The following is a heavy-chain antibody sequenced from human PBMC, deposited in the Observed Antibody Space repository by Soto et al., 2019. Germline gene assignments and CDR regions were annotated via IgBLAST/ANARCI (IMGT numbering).Heavy chain of an antibody. J-gene: IGHJ6*02. Sequence: GGSLRLSCEASGFPFDNYAMSWVRQAPGKGLEWVSAISGGSPKEFYAESVKGRFTISRDNSKNTLYLQMNRLRAEDTAVYYCARDSQYSMEVWGQGTTVTVSS. CDR1: GFPFDNYA. CDR2: ISGGSPKE. V-gene: IGHV3-23*01. CDR3: ARDSQYSMEV.